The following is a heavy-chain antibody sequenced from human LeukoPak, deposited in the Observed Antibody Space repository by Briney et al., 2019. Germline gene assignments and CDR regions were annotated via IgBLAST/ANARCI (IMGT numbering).Heavy chain of an antibody. CDR3: AAYVPGKGMDV. CDR2: IYYSGSS. CDR1: GGSISSYY. J-gene: IGHJ6*02. D-gene: IGHD3-10*02. V-gene: IGHV4-59*08. Sequence: SETLSLTCTVSGGSISSYYWNWIRQPPGRGLEWIGYIYYSGSSNYNPSLKSRVTISVDMSKNQFSLKLRSVTAADTAVYHCAAYVPGKGMDVWGQGTTVTVSS.